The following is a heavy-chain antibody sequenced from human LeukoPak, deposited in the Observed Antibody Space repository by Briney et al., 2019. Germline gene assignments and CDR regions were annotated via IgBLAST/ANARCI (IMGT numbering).Heavy chain of an antibody. CDR2: IYYSGST. CDR3: ARRGYYDSSGYIDI. J-gene: IGHJ3*02. Sequence: SETLSLTCTVSGGSISSYYWNWIRQPPGKGLEWIGYIYYSGSTNYNPSLKSRVTISVDTSKNQFSLKLSSVTAADTAVYYCARRGYYDSSGYIDIWGQGTMVTVSS. D-gene: IGHD3-22*01. CDR1: GGSISSYY. V-gene: IGHV4-59*12.